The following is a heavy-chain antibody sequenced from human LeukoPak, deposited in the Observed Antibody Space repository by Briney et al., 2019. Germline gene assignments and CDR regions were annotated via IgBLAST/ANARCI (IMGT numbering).Heavy chain of an antibody. CDR3: ARDERYDSSGCPFDY. D-gene: IGHD3-22*01. Sequence: ASVKVSCKASGYTFTSYGISWVRQAPGQGLEWMGWINPNSGGTNYAQKFQGRVTMTRDTSISTAYMELSRPRSDDTAVYYCARDERYDSSGCPFDYWGQGTLVTVSS. V-gene: IGHV1-2*02. J-gene: IGHJ4*02. CDR1: GYTFTSYG. CDR2: INPNSGGT.